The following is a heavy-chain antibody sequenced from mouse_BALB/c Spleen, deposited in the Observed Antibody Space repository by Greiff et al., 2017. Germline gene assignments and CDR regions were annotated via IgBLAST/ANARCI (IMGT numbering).Heavy chain of an antibody. Sequence: QVQLKQSGAELVRPGTSVKVSCKASGYAFTNYLIEWVKQRPGQGLEWIGVINPGSGGTNYNEKFKGKATLTADKSSSTAYMQLSSLTSDDSAVYFCARGGSSHWYFDVWGAGTTVTVSS. CDR3: ARGGSSHWYFDV. D-gene: IGHD1-1*01. J-gene: IGHJ1*01. V-gene: IGHV1-54*01. CDR1: GYAFTNYL. CDR2: INPGSGGT.